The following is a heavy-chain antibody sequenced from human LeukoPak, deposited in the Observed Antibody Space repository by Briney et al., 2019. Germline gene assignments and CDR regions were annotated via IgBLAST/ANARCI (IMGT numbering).Heavy chain of an antibody. D-gene: IGHD2-15*01. Sequence: GESLKISCKGSGYSFTSYWIGWVRQMPGKGLEWMGIIYPGDSDTRYSPSFQGQVPISADKSIDTAYLQWSSLKASDTAMYYCASAIGYCSGGSCQYYFDYWGQGTLVTVSS. CDR3: ASAIGYCSGGSCQYYFDY. CDR1: GYSFTSYW. CDR2: IYPGDSDT. V-gene: IGHV5-51*01. J-gene: IGHJ4*02.